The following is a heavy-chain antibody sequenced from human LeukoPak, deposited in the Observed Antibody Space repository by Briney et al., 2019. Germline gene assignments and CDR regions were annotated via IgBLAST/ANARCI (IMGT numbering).Heavy chain of an antibody. CDR3: ARDGNASDY. Sequence: GGSLRLSCAASGFTFSSYGMHWVRQAPGRWLEWVANIRPDGSEQFYVDSVKGRFTISRDNAKNSLYLQMNSLRAEDTAVYFCARDGNASDYWGQGTLVTVSS. CDR2: IRPDGSEQ. V-gene: IGHV3-7*01. J-gene: IGHJ4*02. CDR1: GFTFSSYG.